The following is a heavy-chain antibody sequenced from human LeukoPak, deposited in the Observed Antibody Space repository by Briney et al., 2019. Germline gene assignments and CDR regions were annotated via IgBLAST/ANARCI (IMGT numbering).Heavy chain of an antibody. D-gene: IGHD1-26*01. CDR1: GFTFSNYG. Sequence: KPGGSLRLSCAASGFTFSNYGLSWVRQAPGKGLEWIGEVNHSGSTNYNPSLKSRVTISVDTSKNQFSLKLSSVTAADTAVYYCARQHLWALQEERVYFDYWGQRTLVTVSS. CDR3: ARQHLWALQEERVYFDY. V-gene: IGHV4-34*01. J-gene: IGHJ4*02. CDR2: VNHSGST.